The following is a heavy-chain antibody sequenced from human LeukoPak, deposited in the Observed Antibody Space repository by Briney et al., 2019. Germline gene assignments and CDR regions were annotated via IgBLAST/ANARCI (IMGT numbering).Heavy chain of an antibody. V-gene: IGHV3-74*01. D-gene: IGHD1-26*01. CDR1: GFTFSSYS. CDR2: INGDESST. CDR3: ARGAKWAYYFDY. Sequence: GGSLRLSSAASGFTFSSYSMNWVRQAPGRGLEWVSRINGDESSTNYADSVKGRFTISRDNAKDTLYLHMNSLTAEDTAVYYCARGAKWAYYFDYWGQGTLVTVSS. J-gene: IGHJ4*02.